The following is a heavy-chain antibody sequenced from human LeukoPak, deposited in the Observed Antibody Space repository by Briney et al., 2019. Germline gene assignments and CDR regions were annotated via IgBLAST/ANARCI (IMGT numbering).Heavy chain of an antibody. J-gene: IGHJ3*02. CDR2: IKQDGSEK. V-gene: IGHV3-7*01. D-gene: IGHD3-22*01. Sequence: GGSLRLSRAASGFTFSSSWMSWVRQAPGKGLEWVANIKQDGSEKYYVDSVKGRFTISRDNAKNSLYLQMNSLRAEDTAVYYCARRSIVVAAAYDAFDIWGQGTLVTVSS. CDR1: GFTFSSSW. CDR3: ARRSIVVAAAYDAFDI.